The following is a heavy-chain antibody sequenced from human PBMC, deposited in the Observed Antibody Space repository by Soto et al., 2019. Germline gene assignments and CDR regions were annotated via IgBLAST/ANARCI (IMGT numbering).Heavy chain of an antibody. CDR1: GGSFSGYY. D-gene: IGHD3-3*01. J-gene: IGHJ5*02. CDR3: ARGGTIFGVVIRNWFDP. Sequence: SETLSLTCAVYGGSFSGYYWSWIRQPPGKGLEWIGEINHSGSTNYNPSLKSRVTISVDTSKNQFSLKLSSVTAADTAVYYCARGGTIFGVVIRNWFDPWGQGTLVTVSS. CDR2: INHSGST. V-gene: IGHV4-34*01.